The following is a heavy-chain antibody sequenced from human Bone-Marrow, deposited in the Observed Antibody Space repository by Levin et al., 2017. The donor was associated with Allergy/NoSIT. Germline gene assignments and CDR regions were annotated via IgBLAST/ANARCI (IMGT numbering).Heavy chain of an antibody. CDR1: GFTFSSYS. Sequence: GESLKISCAASGFTFSSYSMNWVRQAPGKGLEWVSSISSSSSYIYYADSVKGRFTISRDNAKNSLYLQMNSLRAEDTAVYYCAREPPCSGGSCYHGGDYFDYWGQGTLVTVSS. D-gene: IGHD2-15*01. V-gene: IGHV3-21*01. CDR3: AREPPCSGGSCYHGGDYFDY. J-gene: IGHJ4*02. CDR2: ISSSSSYI.